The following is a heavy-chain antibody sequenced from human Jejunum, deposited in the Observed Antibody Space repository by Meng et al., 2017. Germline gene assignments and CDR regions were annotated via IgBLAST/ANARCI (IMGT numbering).Heavy chain of an antibody. CDR2: INDSGST. CDR3: ARGNEYSNYGADF. Sequence: QVKLQQWGAGLFKPSETLSLTCAGFGGSISDYYWTWIRQPPGKGLEWIGEINDSGSTNYNPSLKSRVTISVDTSKSQFYLRVSSVTAADTAVYYCARGNEYSNYGADFWGQGTLVTVSS. J-gene: IGHJ4*02. CDR1: GGSISDYY. V-gene: IGHV4-34*01. D-gene: IGHD4-11*01.